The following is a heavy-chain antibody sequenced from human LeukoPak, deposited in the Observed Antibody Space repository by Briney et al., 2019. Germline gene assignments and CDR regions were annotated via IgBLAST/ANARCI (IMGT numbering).Heavy chain of an antibody. CDR3: ASGVPFED. V-gene: IGHV1-8*01. CDR1: GYTFNTYD. CDR2: MNPNTGNR. Sequence: EASVKVSCKATGYTFNTYDLHWVRQATGQGLEWVGWMNPNTGNRGYAQKFQGRVTMTRNSSINTAYMELNSLSFEDTAVYYCASGVPFEDWGQGTLVTVSS. D-gene: IGHD3-9*01. J-gene: IGHJ1*01.